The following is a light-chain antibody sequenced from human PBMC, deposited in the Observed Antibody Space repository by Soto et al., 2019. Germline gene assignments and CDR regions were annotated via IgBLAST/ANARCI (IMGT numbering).Light chain of an antibody. Sequence: DIQMTQSPSSLSASVGSRVSITCRASQGINNYLAWYQQKPGKVPKVLIYAASTLQPGVPSRFSGSGSGTDFTLTLPSLQPGDIATYYCQNHDSDPITFGQGTRLEIK. CDR2: AAS. CDR3: QNHDSDPIT. CDR1: QGINNY. V-gene: IGKV1-27*01. J-gene: IGKJ5*01.